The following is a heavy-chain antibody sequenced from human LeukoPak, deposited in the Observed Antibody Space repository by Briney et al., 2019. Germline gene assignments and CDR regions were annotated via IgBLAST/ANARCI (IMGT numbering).Heavy chain of an antibody. Sequence: SETLSLTCAVYGGSFSGYYWSRIRQPPGKGLEWIGEINHSGSTNYNPSLKSRVTISVDTSKNQFTLKLSSVTAADTAVYYCARGRGGARLPFLVGASNWFDPWGQGTLVTVSS. CDR3: ARGRGGARLPFLVGASNWFDP. J-gene: IGHJ5*02. CDR1: GGSFSGYY. V-gene: IGHV4-34*01. D-gene: IGHD1-26*01. CDR2: INHSGST.